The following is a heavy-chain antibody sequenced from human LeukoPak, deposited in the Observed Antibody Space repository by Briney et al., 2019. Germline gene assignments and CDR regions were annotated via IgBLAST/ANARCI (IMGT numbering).Heavy chain of an antibody. V-gene: IGHV3-23*01. CDR1: GFTFSSYA. CDR2: IRGSDDST. J-gene: IGHJ4*02. Sequence: AGGSLRLSCAASGFTFSSYAMTWVRQAPGKGLEWVSTIRGSDDSTYYADSVKGRFTISRDNSKNTLYLQMNSLRAEDTAVYYCAKAPAYSGSPFDYWGQGTLVTVSS. CDR3: AKAPAYSGSPFDY. D-gene: IGHD1-26*01.